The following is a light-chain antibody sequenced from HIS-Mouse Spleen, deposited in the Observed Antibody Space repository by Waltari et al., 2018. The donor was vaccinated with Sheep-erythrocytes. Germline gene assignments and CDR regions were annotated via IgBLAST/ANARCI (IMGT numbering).Light chain of an antibody. CDR1: KLGDKY. CDR2: QDS. V-gene: IGLV3-1*01. Sequence: SYELTQPPSVSVSPGQTASITCSGDKLGDKYACWYQQKPGQSPVLVIYQDSKRPSGIPGRFAGSNSGNTATLAISETQAMDEADYYCQAWDSSTAWVFGGGTKLTVL. CDR3: QAWDSSTAWV. J-gene: IGLJ3*02.